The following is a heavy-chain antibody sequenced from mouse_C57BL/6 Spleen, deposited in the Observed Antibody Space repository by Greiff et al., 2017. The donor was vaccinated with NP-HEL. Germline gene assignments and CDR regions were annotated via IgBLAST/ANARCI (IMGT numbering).Heavy chain of an antibody. CDR1: GYAFSSSW. D-gene: IGHD2-1*01. J-gene: IGHJ3*01. V-gene: IGHV1-82*01. Sequence: QVQLQQSGPELVKPGASVKISCKASGYAFSSSWMNWVKQRPGKGLEWIGRIYPGDGDTNYNGKFKGKATLTADKSSSTAYMQLSSLTSEDSAVYFCARRGGNYPFAYWGQGTLVTVSA. CDR3: ARRGGNYPFAY. CDR2: IYPGDGDT.